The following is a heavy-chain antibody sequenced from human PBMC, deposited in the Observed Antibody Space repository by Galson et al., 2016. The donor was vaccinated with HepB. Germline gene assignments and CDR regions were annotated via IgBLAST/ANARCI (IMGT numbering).Heavy chain of an antibody. V-gene: IGHV1-3*01. J-gene: IGHJ6*02. CDR3: ARGQSFYGMDV. Sequence: TKYSQDFQGRVTITRDTSASTAYMELSSLKSDDTAVYYCARGQSFYGMDVWGQGTTVTVSS. CDR2: T.